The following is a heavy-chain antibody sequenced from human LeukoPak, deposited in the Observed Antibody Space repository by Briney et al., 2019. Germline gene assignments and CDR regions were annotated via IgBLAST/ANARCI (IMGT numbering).Heavy chain of an antibody. CDR3: AKDRGSGSSPPHYYYYGMDV. J-gene: IGHJ6*02. CDR1: GFTFSSYG. CDR2: ISYDGSNK. D-gene: IGHD3-10*01. Sequence: GGSLRLSCAASGFTFSSYGMHWVRQAPGKGLEWVAVISYDGSNKYYADSVKGRFTISRDNSKNTLYLQMNGLRAEDTAVYYCAKDRGSGSSPPHYYYYGMDVWGQGTTVTVSS. V-gene: IGHV3-30*18.